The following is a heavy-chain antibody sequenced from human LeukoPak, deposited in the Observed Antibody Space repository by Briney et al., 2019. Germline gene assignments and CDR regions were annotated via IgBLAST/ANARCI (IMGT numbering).Heavy chain of an antibody. CDR2: ISWNSGSI. CDR3: AKGGRYYDFWSGYYPDY. J-gene: IGHJ4*02. CDR1: GFTFDDYA. D-gene: IGHD3-3*01. V-gene: IGHV3-9*01. Sequence: GRSLRLSCAASGFTFDDYAMQWVRQAPGNGLEWVSGISWNSGSIGYADSVKGRFTISRDNAKNSLYLQMNSLRAEDTALYYCAKGGRYYDFWSGYYPDYWGQGTLVTVSS.